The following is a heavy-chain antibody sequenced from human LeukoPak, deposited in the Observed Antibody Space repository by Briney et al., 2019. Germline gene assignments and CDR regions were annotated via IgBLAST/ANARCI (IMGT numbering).Heavy chain of an antibody. D-gene: IGHD3-22*01. CDR3: ARVVDSSGYDDAFDI. CDR1: GFTFSNYW. Sequence: PGGSLRLSCAASGFTFSNYWMHWVRQAPGKGLVWVSRINSDGINTSYADSVKGRFTISRDNAKNTLNLQMNSLRAEDTAVYHCARVVDSSGYDDAFDIWGQGTMVTVSS. CDR2: INSDGINT. V-gene: IGHV3-74*01. J-gene: IGHJ3*02.